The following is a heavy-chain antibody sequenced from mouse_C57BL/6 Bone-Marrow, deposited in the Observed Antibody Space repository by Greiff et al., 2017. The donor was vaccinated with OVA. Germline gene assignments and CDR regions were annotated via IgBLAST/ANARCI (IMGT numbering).Heavy chain of an antibody. CDR1: GYTFTSYD. Sequence: QVQLQQSGPELVKPGASVKLSCKASGYTFTSYDINWVQQRPGQGLEWIGWIYPRDGSTKYNEKLKGKATLTVDTSSSTAYMERHSLTSEDSAVYFCAREGNYWYFDVWGTGTTVTVSS. CDR3: AREGNYWYFDV. V-gene: IGHV1-85*01. D-gene: IGHD2-1*01. J-gene: IGHJ1*03. CDR2: IYPRDGST.